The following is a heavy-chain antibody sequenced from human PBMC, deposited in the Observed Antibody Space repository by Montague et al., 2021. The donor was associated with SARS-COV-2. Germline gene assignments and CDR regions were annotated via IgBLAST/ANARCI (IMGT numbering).Heavy chain of an antibody. Sequence: SLRLSCAASGFTFSSYAMHWVRQAPGKGLEWVAVISYDGSNKYYADSVKGRFTISRDNSKNTLYLQMNSLRAKDTAVYYCARDPRIVVVPAAFSFDPWGQGTLVTVSS. J-gene: IGHJ5*02. CDR2: ISYDGSNK. D-gene: IGHD2-2*01. CDR1: GFTFSSYA. CDR3: ARDPRIVVVPAAFSFDP. V-gene: IGHV3-30-3*01.